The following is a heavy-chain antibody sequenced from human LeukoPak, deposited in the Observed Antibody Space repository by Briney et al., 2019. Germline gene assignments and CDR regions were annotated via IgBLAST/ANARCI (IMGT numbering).Heavy chain of an antibody. Sequence: PGGSLRLSCAAAGITFGSYWMTWVRQAPGKGLECVANIKPDGSEKYYVDSVEGRFTVSRDNAKNSLFLEVNSLRPEDTAVYYCARGRMAVAGSYEYWGQGALVTVSA. J-gene: IGHJ4*02. V-gene: IGHV3-7*05. D-gene: IGHD6-19*01. CDR3: ARGRMAVAGSYEY. CDR2: IKPDGSEK. CDR1: GITFGSYW.